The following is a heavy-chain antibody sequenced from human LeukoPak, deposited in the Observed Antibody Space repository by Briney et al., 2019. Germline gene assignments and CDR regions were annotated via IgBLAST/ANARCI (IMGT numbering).Heavy chain of an antibody. Sequence: GQSLKISCKGSGYSFTSYWIGWVRQMPGKGLEWMGIIYPGDSDTRHSPSFQGQVTISADKSISTAYLQWSSLKASDTAMYYCARAPYNWNDVFDYWGQGTLVTVSS. CDR1: GYSFTSYW. CDR2: IYPGDSDT. J-gene: IGHJ4*02. V-gene: IGHV5-51*01. D-gene: IGHD1-1*01. CDR3: ARAPYNWNDVFDY.